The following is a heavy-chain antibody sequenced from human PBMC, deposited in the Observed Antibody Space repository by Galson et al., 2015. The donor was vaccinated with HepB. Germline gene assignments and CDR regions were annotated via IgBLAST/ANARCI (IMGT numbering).Heavy chain of an antibody. CDR3: AREYCTFTTCFESRWFDP. D-gene: IGHD2-2*01. Sequence: SVKVSCKASGYTFTGYYIHWVRQAPGQGPEWMGRINPDSGVTDSAQNFQGRVTMTRDTAISTAYMELSRLRSDDTAVYYCAREYCTFTTCFESRWFDPWGQGTLVTVSS. CDR2: INPDSGVT. J-gene: IGHJ5*02. V-gene: IGHV1-2*06. CDR1: GYTFTGYY.